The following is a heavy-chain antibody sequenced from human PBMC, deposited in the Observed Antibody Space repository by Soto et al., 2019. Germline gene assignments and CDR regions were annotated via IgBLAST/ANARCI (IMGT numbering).Heavy chain of an antibody. CDR1: GGSISSYY. J-gene: IGHJ4*02. CDR3: TRIDGGYSYGSIFDY. D-gene: IGHD5-18*01. CDR2: IYYSGST. Sequence: SETLSLTCTVSGGSISSYYWSWIRQPPGKGLEWIGYIYYSGSTNYNPSLKSRVTISVDTSKNQFSLKLSSVTAADTAVYYCTRIDGGYSYGSIFDYWGQGTLGTVSS. V-gene: IGHV4-59*01.